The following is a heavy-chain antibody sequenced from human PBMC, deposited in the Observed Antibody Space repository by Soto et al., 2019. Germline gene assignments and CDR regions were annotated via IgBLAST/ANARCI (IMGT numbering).Heavy chain of an antibody. D-gene: IGHD6-6*01. J-gene: IGHJ4*02. CDR1: GGSFSGYY. Sequence: PSETLSLTCAVYGGSFSGYYWSWIRQPPGKGLEWIGEINHSGSTNYNPSLRSRVTISVDTSKNQFSLKLSSVTAADTAVYYCARGVSSSPPFFDYWGQGTPVTVSS. V-gene: IGHV4-34*01. CDR3: ARGVSSSPPFFDY. CDR2: INHSGST.